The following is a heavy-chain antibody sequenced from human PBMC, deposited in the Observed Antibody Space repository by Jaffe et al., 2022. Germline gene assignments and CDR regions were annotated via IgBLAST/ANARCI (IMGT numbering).Heavy chain of an antibody. CDR2: ISGSGGST. D-gene: IGHD2-15*01. Sequence: EVQLLESGGGLVQPGGSLRLSCAASGFTFSSYAMSWVRQAPGKGLEWVSAISGSGGSTYYADSVKGRFTISRDNSKNTLYLQMNSLRAEDTAVYYCAKVSYIVVVVAANYFDYWGQGTLVTVSS. CDR3: AKVSYIVVVVAANYFDY. J-gene: IGHJ4*02. CDR1: GFTFSSYA. V-gene: IGHV3-23*01.